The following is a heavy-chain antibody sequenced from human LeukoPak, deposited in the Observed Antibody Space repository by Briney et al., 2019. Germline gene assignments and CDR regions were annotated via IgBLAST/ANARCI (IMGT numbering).Heavy chain of an antibody. CDR3: AKRLNSGWYTAAFDM. J-gene: IGHJ3*02. CDR2: ISSSGSTI. Sequence: GGSLRLSCAASGFTFSSYEMNWVRQAPGKGLEWVSYISSSGSTIYYADSVKGRFTISRDNAKNTLYLQMNSLRAEDTAVYYCAKRLNSGWYTAAFDMWGQGTMVTVSS. D-gene: IGHD6-19*01. CDR1: GFTFSSYE. V-gene: IGHV3-48*03.